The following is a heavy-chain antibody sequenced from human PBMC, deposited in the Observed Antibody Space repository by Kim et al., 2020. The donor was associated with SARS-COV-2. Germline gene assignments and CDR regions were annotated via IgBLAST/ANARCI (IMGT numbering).Heavy chain of an antibody. CDR1: GGSISSGGYY. J-gene: IGHJ6*02. CDR2: IYYSGST. D-gene: IGHD5-12*01. V-gene: IGHV4-31*03. Sequence: SETLSLTCTVSGGSISSGGYYWSWIRQHPGKGLEWIGYIYYSGSTYYNPSLKSRVTISVDTSKNQFSLKLSSVTAADTAVYYCARDYPILEGWLLNPPLHGMDVWGPGTTVTVSS. CDR3: ARDYPILEGWLLNPPLHGMDV.